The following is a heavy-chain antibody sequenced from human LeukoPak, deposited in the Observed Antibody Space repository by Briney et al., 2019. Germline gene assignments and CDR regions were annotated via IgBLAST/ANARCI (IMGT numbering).Heavy chain of an antibody. CDR2: IYQSGST. J-gene: IGHJ4*02. CDR1: GGSMSSSSYY. Sequence: SETLSLTCTVSGGSMSSSSYYWGWIRQPPGKGLEWIGSIYQSGSTYYNPSLKSRVTISVDTSKNQFSLKLTSVTAADTAVYYCARDTVVGSQVDYWGQGTLVTVSS. V-gene: IGHV4-39*07. CDR3: ARDTVVGSQVDY. D-gene: IGHD3-22*01.